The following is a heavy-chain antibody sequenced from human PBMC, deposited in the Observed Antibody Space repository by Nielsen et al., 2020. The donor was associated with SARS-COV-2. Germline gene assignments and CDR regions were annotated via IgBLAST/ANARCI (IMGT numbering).Heavy chain of an antibody. CDR2: VYYNGDT. Sequence: SETLSLTCTVSAASISTFYWTWIRQPPGKGLEWIGPVYYNGDTNYNPSLKSRVTMSVDRSKNQFSLKLNSVTAADTAVYFCARGVAARCFDVWGQGTTVTVSS. CDR1: AASISTFY. CDR3: ARGVAARCFDV. V-gene: IGHV4-59*01. D-gene: IGHD6-6*01. J-gene: IGHJ6*02.